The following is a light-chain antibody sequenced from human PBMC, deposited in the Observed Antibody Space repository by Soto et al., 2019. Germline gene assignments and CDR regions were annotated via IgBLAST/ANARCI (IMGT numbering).Light chain of an antibody. Sequence: QTVVTQEPSLTVSPGGTVTLTCGSSTGAVTSGHYPYWFQQKPGQAPRTLIYDTSNKHSWTPARFSGSLLGGKAALTLSGAQPEDEAEYYCLLSYSGARVLFGGGTKLNVL. CDR2: DTS. CDR3: LLSYSGARVL. CDR1: TGAVTSGHY. J-gene: IGLJ2*01. V-gene: IGLV7-46*01.